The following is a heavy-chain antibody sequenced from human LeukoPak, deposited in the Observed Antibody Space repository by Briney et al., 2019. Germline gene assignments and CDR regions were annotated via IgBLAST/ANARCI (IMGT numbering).Heavy chain of an antibody. Sequence: GGSLRLSCAASGFTFSSYAMSWVRQAPGKGLEWVANIKQDGSEKYYVDSVKGRFTISRDNAKNSLSLQMNSLRAEDTAVYYCARRDHGDYGEEYWGQGTLVTVSS. V-gene: IGHV3-7*01. CDR1: GFTFSSYA. CDR2: IKQDGSEK. CDR3: ARRDHGDYGEEY. D-gene: IGHD4-17*01. J-gene: IGHJ4*02.